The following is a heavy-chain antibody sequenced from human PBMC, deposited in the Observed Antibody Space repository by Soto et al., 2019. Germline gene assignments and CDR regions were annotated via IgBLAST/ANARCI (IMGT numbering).Heavy chain of an antibody. Sequence: SENLSLTCSVSGYSVSSSDYYWAWIRQPPGKGLEWIGSIFYSGLTYYNPSLKSRVTLSVDTSKNHFSVRLNSVTAADTAVYYCAPLTVSLSGPYGIHVWGQGTTVTVSS. J-gene: IGHJ6*02. D-gene: IGHD2-15*01. CDR1: GYSVSSSDYY. V-gene: IGHV4-39*01. CDR3: APLTVSLSGPYGIHV. CDR2: IFYSGLT.